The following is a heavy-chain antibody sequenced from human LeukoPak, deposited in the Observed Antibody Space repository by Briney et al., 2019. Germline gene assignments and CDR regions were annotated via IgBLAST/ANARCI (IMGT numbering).Heavy chain of an antibody. V-gene: IGHV3-23*01. CDR1: GFTFSCFA. D-gene: IGHD3-22*01. CDR2: ISGSGGST. Sequence: GGSLRLSCAASGFTFSCFAMSWVRQAPGKGLEWVSAISGSGGSTYYADSVKGRCTISRDNSKNTLYLQMNSLRAEDTAVYYCAQHYYDSSGYFYWGQGTLVTVSS. CDR3: AQHYYDSSGYFY. J-gene: IGHJ4*02.